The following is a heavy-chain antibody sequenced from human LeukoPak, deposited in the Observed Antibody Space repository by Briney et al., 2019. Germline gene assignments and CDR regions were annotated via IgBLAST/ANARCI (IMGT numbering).Heavy chain of an antibody. Sequence: GGSLRLSCAVFGFTVSSNYMSWVRQAPGKGLEWVSVIYSGGSTYYADSVKGRFTISRDNSKNALYLQMNSLRAEDTAVYYCALYYRTVPNWGQGTLVTVSS. CDR1: GFTVSSNY. V-gene: IGHV3-53*01. CDR3: ALYYRTVPN. D-gene: IGHD3-22*01. CDR2: IYSGGST. J-gene: IGHJ4*02.